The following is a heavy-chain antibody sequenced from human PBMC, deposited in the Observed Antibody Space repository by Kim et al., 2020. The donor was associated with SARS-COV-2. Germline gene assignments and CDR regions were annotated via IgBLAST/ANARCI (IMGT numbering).Heavy chain of an antibody. CDR1: GFTFSSYA. D-gene: IGHD2-8*02. Sequence: GGSLRLSCAASGFTFSSYAMSWVRQAPGKGLEWVSVIYSGGSSTYYADSVKGRFTISRDNSKNTLYLQMNSLRAEDTAVYYCAKDQSDSWWSFDIWGQGTMVTVSS. CDR2: IYSGGSST. V-gene: IGHV3-23*03. CDR3: AKDQSDSWWSFDI. J-gene: IGHJ3*02.